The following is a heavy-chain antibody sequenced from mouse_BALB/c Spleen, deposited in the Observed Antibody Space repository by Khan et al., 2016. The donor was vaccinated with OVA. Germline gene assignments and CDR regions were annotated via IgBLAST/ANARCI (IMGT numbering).Heavy chain of an antibody. D-gene: IGHD2-2*01. CDR2: IWADGTT. CDR1: GFSLTSFG. CDR3: ARDGYYFDY. J-gene: IGHJ2*01. Sequence: QVQLKESGPGLVAPSQSLSITCTVSGFSLTSFGVYWVRQPPGKGLEWLGVIWADGTTNYNSALMSRLSISNDNSTSQVFFNMNSLQTDDTAIYYCARDGYYFDYWGQGTTLTVSS. V-gene: IGHV2-9*02.